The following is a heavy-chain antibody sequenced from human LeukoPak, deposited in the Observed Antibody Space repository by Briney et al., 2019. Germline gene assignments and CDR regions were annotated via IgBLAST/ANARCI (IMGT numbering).Heavy chain of an antibody. J-gene: IGHJ4*02. Sequence: GGSLRLSCAASGFTFSSYAMHWVRQAPGKGLEWVAVISYDGSNKYYADSVKGRFTISRDNSKNTLYLQMNSLRAEDTAVYYCARDSRGKQQLVRVKTGGPTYYFDYWGQGTPVTVSS. CDR3: ARDSRGKQQLVRVKTGGPTYYFDY. CDR1: GFTFSSYA. D-gene: IGHD6-13*01. V-gene: IGHV3-30-3*01. CDR2: ISYDGSNK.